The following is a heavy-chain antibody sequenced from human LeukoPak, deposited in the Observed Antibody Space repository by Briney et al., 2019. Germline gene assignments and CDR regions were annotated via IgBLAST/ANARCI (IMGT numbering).Heavy chain of an antibody. CDR2: IIPILGIA. J-gene: IGHJ4*02. Sequence: GSSVTVSCKASGGTFSSYAISWVRQAPGQGLEWMGRIIPILGIANYAQKFQGRVTITADKSTSTAYMELSSLRSEDTAVYYCARDFTYYDFWSGYKLGYWGQGTLVTVSS. V-gene: IGHV1-69*04. D-gene: IGHD3-3*01. CDR1: GGTFSSYA. CDR3: ARDFTYYDFWSGYKLGY.